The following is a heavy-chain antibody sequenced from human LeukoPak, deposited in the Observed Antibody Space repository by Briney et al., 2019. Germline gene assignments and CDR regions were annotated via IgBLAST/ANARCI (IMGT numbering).Heavy chain of an antibody. CDR2: INAGNGNT. J-gene: IGHJ4*02. D-gene: IGHD2-21*02. CDR1: GYTFTSYA. Sequence: APLKVSCKASGYTFTSYAMHWVRHAPGQRLEWMGWINAGNGNTKYSQKFQGRVTITRDTSASTAYMELSSLRSEDTAVYYCARDEVGGDSTFDYWGQGTLDTVSS. V-gene: IGHV1-3*01. CDR3: ARDEVGGDSTFDY.